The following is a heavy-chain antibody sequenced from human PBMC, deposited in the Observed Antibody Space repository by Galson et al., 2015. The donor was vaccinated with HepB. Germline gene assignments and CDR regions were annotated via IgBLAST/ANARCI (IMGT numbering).Heavy chain of an antibody. D-gene: IGHD6-13*01. CDR1: GGTLSSYA. CDR3: ARDLPPGIAAAGTSFDY. Sequence: SVKVSCKASGGTLSSYAISRVRQAPGQGLEWMGIINPSGGSTSYAQKFQGRVTMTRDTSTSTVYMELSSLRSEDTAVYYCARDLPPGIAAAGTSFDYWGQGTLVTVSS. CDR2: INPSGGST. J-gene: IGHJ4*02. V-gene: IGHV1-46*03.